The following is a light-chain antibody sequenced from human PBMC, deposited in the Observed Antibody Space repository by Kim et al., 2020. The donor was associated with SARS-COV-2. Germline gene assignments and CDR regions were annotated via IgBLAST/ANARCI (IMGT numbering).Light chain of an antibody. CDR3: QQRADWPPIT. J-gene: IGKJ5*01. Sequence: SPVETATLSCMASRSLSTFIAWYQHKPGQAPRLLIIDASNSATGVPARFSGSGSGTDFTLTISSLEAEDFAVYYCQQRADWPPITFGQGTRLEIK. CDR1: RSLSTF. CDR2: DAS. V-gene: IGKV3-11*01.